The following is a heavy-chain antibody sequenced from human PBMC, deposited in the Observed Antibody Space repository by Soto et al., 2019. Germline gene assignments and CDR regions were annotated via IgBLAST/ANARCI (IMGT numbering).Heavy chain of an antibody. V-gene: IGHV3-23*01. J-gene: IGHJ3*02. Sequence: GGSLRLSCAASGFTFSSYGMSWVRQAPGKGLEWVSAISGGGGITYYADSVKGRFTISRDNSNNMLYLQMSSLRAEDTAIYYCVRRHGSSGGRSFDIWGQGTMVTVSS. CDR2: ISGGGGIT. D-gene: IGHD6-13*01. CDR3: VRRHGSSGGRSFDI. CDR1: GFTFSSYG.